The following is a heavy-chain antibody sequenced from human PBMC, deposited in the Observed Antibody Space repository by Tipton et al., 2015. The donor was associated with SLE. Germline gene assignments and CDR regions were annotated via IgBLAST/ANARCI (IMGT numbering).Heavy chain of an antibody. Sequence: TLSLTCTVSDGSLSSGNYYWGWIRQPPGKGLEWIGSIFYSGNTYYNPSLKSRVTISVDTSKNQFSLKLSSVTAADTAVYYCASRVADRRGDEYFLHRGQGTLVTFSS. D-gene: IGHD2-21*02. CDR1: DGSLSSGNYY. J-gene: IGHJ1*01. CDR3: ASRVADRRGDEYFLH. V-gene: IGHV4-39*01. CDR2: IFYSGNT.